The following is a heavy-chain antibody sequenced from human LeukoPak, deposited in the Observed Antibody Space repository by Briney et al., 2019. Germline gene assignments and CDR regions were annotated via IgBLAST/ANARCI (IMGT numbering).Heavy chain of an antibody. V-gene: IGHV3-66*01. CDR1: GFTFSSYS. Sequence: GSLRLSCAASGFTFSSYSMNWVRQAPGKGLEWVSVIYSGGSTYYADSVKGRFTISRDNSKNTLYLQMNSLRAEDTAVYYCARAVAGLFDYWGQGTLVTVSS. J-gene: IGHJ4*02. CDR3: ARAVAGLFDY. CDR2: IYSGGST. D-gene: IGHD6-19*01.